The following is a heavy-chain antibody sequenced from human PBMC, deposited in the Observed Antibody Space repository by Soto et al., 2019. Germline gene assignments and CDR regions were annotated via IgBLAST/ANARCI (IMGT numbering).Heavy chain of an antibody. Sequence: GGSLRLSCAASGFTFDDYGMSWVRQAPWKGLEWVSGINWNGGSTGYADSVKGRFTISRDNAKNSLYLQMNSLRAEDTALYHCARSRAMITFGGVIVPFDYWGQGTLVTVSS. CDR1: GFTFDDYG. CDR2: INWNGGST. D-gene: IGHD3-16*02. J-gene: IGHJ4*02. CDR3: ARSRAMITFGGVIVPFDY. V-gene: IGHV3-20*01.